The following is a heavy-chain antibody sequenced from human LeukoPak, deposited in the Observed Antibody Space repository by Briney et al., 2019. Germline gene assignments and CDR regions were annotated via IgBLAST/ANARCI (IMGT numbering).Heavy chain of an antibody. Sequence: SETLSLTCTVSGGSISTHYWSWIRQPPGKGLEWIGYIYYSGSTNYNPSLKSRVTISVDTSKNQFSLKLSSVTAADTAVYYCARDSSGYRRGSFDYWGQEPWSPSPQ. CDR2: IYYSGST. J-gene: IGHJ4*01. D-gene: IGHD3-22*01. CDR1: GGSISTHY. CDR3: ARDSSGYRRGSFDY. V-gene: IGHV4-59*11.